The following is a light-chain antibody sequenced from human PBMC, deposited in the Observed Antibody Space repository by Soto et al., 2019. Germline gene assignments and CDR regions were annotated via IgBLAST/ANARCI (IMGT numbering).Light chain of an antibody. CDR2: GAS. Sequence: EIVLTQSPGTLSLSPGERATLPCRASQSVSSNFLAWYQQKPGQAPRLLIYGASSRATGIPDRFSGSGSGTDFTLPISRLEPEDFAVYYCQQYGSSPRTFGQGTKVEIK. J-gene: IGKJ1*01. CDR3: QQYGSSPRT. CDR1: QSVSSNF. V-gene: IGKV3-20*01.